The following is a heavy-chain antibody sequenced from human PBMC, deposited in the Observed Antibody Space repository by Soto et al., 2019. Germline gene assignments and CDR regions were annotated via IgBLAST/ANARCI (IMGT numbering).Heavy chain of an antibody. CDR3: ARGTVHFDY. J-gene: IGHJ4*02. CDR1: GFTFSSYG. CDR2: IWYDGSNK. V-gene: IGHV3-33*01. Sequence: QVQLVESGGGVVQPGRSLRLSCAASGFTFSSYGMHWVRQAPGKGLEWVAVIWYDGSNKYYADSVKGRFTISRDNSKNTLYLQMHSLRAEDTAVYYCARGTVHFDYWGQGTLVTVSS. D-gene: IGHD1-1*01.